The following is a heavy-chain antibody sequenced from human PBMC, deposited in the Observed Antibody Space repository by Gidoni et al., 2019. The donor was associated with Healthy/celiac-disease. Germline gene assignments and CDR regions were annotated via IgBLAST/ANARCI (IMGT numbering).Heavy chain of an antibody. V-gene: IGHV3-23*01. D-gene: IGHD5-12*01. Sequence: EVQLLESGGGLVQPGGSLRLSCAASGFPFSSYAMSWVRQAPGKGLEWVSAMSGSGGSTYYADSVKGRFTISRDNSKNTLYLQMNSLRAEDTAVYYCAKDVRYSGYDAPDYWGQGTLVTVSS. CDR1: GFPFSSYA. CDR3: AKDVRYSGYDAPDY. J-gene: IGHJ4*02. CDR2: MSGSGGST.